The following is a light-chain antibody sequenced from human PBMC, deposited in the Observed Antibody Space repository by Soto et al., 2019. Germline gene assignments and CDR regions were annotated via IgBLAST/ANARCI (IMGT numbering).Light chain of an antibody. V-gene: IGLV1-40*01. Sequence: QSVLTQPPSVSGAPGQRVTISCSGSSSNIGSHYTVQWYQQVPGKAPKLLIYENSNRPSGVPDRFSGSKSGTSASLAITGLQAEDEADYYCQSYDSSLAVFGGGTQLTVL. CDR3: QSYDSSLAV. CDR2: ENS. J-gene: IGLJ2*01. CDR1: SSNIGSHYT.